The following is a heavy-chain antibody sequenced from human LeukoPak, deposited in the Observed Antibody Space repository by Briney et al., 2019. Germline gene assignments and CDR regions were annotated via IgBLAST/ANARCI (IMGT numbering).Heavy chain of an antibody. D-gene: IGHD3-3*01. J-gene: IGHJ6*02. V-gene: IGHV4-30-4*01. CDR1: GGSISSGDYY. CDR3: ARERDFWSGYGSYYGMDV. Sequence: PSETLSLTCTVSGGSISSGDYYWSWIRQPPGKGLEWIGYIYYSGSTYYNPSLKSRVTISVDTSKNQFSLKLSSVTAADTAVYYCARERDFWSGYGSYYGMDVWGQGTTVTVSS. CDR2: IYYSGST.